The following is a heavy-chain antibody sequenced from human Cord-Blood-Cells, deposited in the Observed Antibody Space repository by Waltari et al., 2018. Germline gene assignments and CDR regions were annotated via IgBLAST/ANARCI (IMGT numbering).Heavy chain of an antibody. Sequence: QVQLQESGPGLVKPSGTLSLTCAVSGGSISSSNWWSWVRQPPGKGLEWIGEIYHSGSTNYNPALKRRVTISVDKSKNQFSLKLSSVTAADTAVYYCARAIYYDSSGYYYYFDYWGQGTLVTVSS. J-gene: IGHJ4*02. CDR2: IYHSGST. D-gene: IGHD3-22*01. CDR1: GGSISSSNW. CDR3: ARAIYYDSSGYYYYFDY. V-gene: IGHV4-4*02.